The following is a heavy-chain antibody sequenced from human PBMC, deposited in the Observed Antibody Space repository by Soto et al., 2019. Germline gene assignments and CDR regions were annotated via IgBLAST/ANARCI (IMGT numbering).Heavy chain of an antibody. J-gene: IGHJ4*02. D-gene: IGHD3-22*01. Sequence: EVQLLESGGGLVQPGGSLRLSCAASGFTFSLYGMSWVRQAPGKGLEWVSSVSSSDDKTYYADSVKGRFTISRDNSKGTLSLQMNILRVEDTAVYYCAKCADYYESSGYYSWGQGTLVTVSS. CDR3: AKCADYYESSGYYS. CDR2: VSSSDDKT. V-gene: IGHV3-23*01. CDR1: GFTFSLYG.